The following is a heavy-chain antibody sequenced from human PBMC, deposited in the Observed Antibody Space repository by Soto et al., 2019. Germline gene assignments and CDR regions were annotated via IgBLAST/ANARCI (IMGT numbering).Heavy chain of an antibody. CDR1: GDRVSSNSAA. CDR3: ARDRSVVVTAIRWKGLSDAFDI. V-gene: IGHV6-1*01. D-gene: IGHD2-21*02. J-gene: IGHJ3*02. CDR2: TYYRSKWYN. Sequence: KQSQTLSLTCAISGDRVSSNSAAWNWIRQSPSRGLEWLGRTYYRSKWYNDYAVSVKSRITINPDTSKNQFSLQLNSVTPEDTAVYYCARDRSVVVTAIRWKGLSDAFDIWGQGTMVTVSS.